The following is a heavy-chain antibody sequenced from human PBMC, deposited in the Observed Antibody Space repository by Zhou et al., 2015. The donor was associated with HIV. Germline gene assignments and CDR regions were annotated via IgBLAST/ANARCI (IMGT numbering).Heavy chain of an antibody. Sequence: QVQLVQSGAEVTKPGASMKVSCKASGYTFTNYYIHWVRQAPGQGLEWMGRINPKDGVTNYAQKFQGRVTMTRSITTAYMELGSLRSEDTAVYYCASKIVPAALRASESIAARHYYYYYYGMDVWGQGTTVTVSS. CDR3: ASKIVPAALRASESIAARHYYYYYYGMDV. CDR2: INPKDGVT. CDR1: GYTFTNYY. V-gene: IGHV1-2*06. D-gene: IGHD6-6*01. J-gene: IGHJ6*02.